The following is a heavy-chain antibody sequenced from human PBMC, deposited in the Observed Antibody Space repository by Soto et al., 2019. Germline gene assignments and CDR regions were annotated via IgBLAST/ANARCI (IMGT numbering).Heavy chain of an antibody. CDR3: ARVARVAARKYFDY. J-gene: IGHJ4*02. V-gene: IGHV4-34*01. Sequence: KPSETLSLTCAVYGGSFSGYYWSWIRQPPGKGLEWIGEINHSGSTNYNPSLKSRVTISVDTSKNQFSLKMSSVTAADTAVYYCARVARVAARKYFDYWGQGTLVTVSS. CDR2: INHSGST. CDR1: GGSFSGYY. D-gene: IGHD6-6*01.